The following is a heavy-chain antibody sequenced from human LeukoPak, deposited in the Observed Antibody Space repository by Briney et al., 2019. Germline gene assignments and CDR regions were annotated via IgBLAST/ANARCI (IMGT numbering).Heavy chain of an antibody. J-gene: IGHJ2*01. CDR1: GFTSSSYA. CDR2: TIGSGGST. D-gene: IGHD3-3*01. CDR3: GNNGFWSRFFDL. V-gene: IGHV3-23*01. Sequence: NPGRPLSPSCAASGFTSSSYAGSWVRQPPGKGLEWVSATIGSGGSTYNPASVKGRLTTSRDTFKNTPQLQVNSLPADAPAVYCCGNNGFWSRFFDLGGR.